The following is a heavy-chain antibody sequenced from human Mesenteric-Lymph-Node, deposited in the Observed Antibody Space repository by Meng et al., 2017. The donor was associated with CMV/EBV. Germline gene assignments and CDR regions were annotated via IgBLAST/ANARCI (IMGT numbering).Heavy chain of an antibody. CDR1: GFSLTGYW. Sequence: GSLKISCVASGFSLTGYWMHWVRQAPGKGLVWVSRIKSDGSSTSYADSVRGRFTMSRDNAKNTLYLQMNSLRAEDTAVYYCARAPYDSSGYWGQGTLVTVSS. J-gene: IGHJ4*02. CDR3: ARAPYDSSGY. V-gene: IGHV3-74*01. CDR2: IKSDGSST. D-gene: IGHD3-22*01.